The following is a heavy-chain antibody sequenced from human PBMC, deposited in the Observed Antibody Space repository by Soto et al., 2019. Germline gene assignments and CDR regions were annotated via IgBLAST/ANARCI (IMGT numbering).Heavy chain of an antibody. D-gene: IGHD1-1*01. CDR2: INSGGS. CDR1: GFTFSSYW. J-gene: IGHJ4*02. V-gene: IGHV3-74*03. Sequence: GGSLRLSCAASGFTFSSYWMNWVRQAPGKGLVFVSGINSGGSVYADSVKGRFTISRDTAKNTPYLDMNSLRVEDTAVYYCARGHGRLEPVYWGQGALVTVSS. CDR3: ARGHGRLEPVY.